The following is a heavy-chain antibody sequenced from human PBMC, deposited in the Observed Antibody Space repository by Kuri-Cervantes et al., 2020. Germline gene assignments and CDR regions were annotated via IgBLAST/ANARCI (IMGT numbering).Heavy chain of an antibody. CDR2: IKQDGSEK. V-gene: IGHV3-7*01. J-gene: IGHJ4*02. D-gene: IGHD3-10*01. Sequence: ESLKISCAASGFTFSSYWMSWVRQAPGKGLEWVANIKQDGSEKYSVDSVMGRFTISRDKAKNSLSLQMNSLRAEDTAVYYCARDGLLWFGEPRFDYWGQGTLVTVSS. CDR1: GFTFSSYW. CDR3: ARDGLLWFGEPRFDY.